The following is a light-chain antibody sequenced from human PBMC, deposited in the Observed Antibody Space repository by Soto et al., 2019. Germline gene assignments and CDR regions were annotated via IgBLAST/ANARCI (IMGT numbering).Light chain of an antibody. CDR1: SSDVGSYDY. CDR2: NVN. V-gene: IGLV2-18*02. Sequence: QSALIQPPSVSGSPGQSVTISCTGTSSDVGSYDYVSWYQQHPGTVPKPMIYNVNTQPSGVPDRFSGSKSGNTASMTISGLQAEDEADYYCSSYRSSSIYVFGTGTKVTVL. J-gene: IGLJ1*01. CDR3: SSYRSSSIYV.